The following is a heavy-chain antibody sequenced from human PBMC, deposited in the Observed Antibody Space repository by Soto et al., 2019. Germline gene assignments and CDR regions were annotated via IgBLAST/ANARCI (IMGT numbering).Heavy chain of an antibody. J-gene: IGHJ4*02. V-gene: IGHV3-21*01. Sequence: GSLRLSCAASGFTFSSYSMNWVRQAPGKGLEWVSSISSSSSYIYYADSVKGRFTISRDNAKSSLYLQMNSLRAEDTAVYYCAILTGYSSSWYELIDYWGQGTLVTVSS. CDR2: ISSSSSYI. D-gene: IGHD6-13*01. CDR1: GFTFSSYS. CDR3: AILTGYSSSWYELIDY.